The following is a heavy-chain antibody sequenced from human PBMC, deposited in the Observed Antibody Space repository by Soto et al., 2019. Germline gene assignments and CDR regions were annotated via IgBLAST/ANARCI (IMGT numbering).Heavy chain of an antibody. D-gene: IGHD2-21*02. CDR1: GYTFTSYA. V-gene: IGHV1-69*06. Sequence: SVKVSCKASGYTFTSYAISWVRQAPGQGLEWMGGIIPIFGTANYAQKFQGRVTITADKSTSTAYMELSSLRSEDTAVYYCARAVLAYCGGDCYPDAFDIWGQGTMVTVSS. J-gene: IGHJ3*02. CDR2: IIPIFGTA. CDR3: ARAVLAYCGGDCYPDAFDI.